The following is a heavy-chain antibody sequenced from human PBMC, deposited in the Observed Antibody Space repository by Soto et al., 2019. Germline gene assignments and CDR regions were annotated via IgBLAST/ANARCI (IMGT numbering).Heavy chain of an antibody. D-gene: IGHD2-21*02. V-gene: IGHV3-23*01. CDR3: AKTPVVTPVAFDI. CDR2: ISGSGGST. CDR1: GVTFCSSA. Sequence: GGSLGLSCAASGVTFCSSAMSWVRQAPGKGLEWVSAISGSGGSTYYADSVKGRFTISRDNSKNTLYLQMNSLRAEDTAVYYCAKTPVVTPVAFDIWGQGTMVTVSS. J-gene: IGHJ3*02.